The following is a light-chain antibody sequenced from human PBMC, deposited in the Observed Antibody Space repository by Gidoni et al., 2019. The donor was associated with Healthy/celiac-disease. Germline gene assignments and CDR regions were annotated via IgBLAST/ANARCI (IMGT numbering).Light chain of an antibody. J-gene: IGLJ2*01. CDR2: EGS. V-gene: IGLV2-23*01. CDR1: SSDVGSYNL. Sequence: QSALTQPASESGSPGQSITISCTGTSSDVGSYNLVSWYQQQPGKAPKLMIYEGSKRPSGVSNRFSGSKSGNTASLTISGLQAEDEADYYCCSYAGSSTVVFGGGTKLTVL. CDR3: CSYAGSSTVV.